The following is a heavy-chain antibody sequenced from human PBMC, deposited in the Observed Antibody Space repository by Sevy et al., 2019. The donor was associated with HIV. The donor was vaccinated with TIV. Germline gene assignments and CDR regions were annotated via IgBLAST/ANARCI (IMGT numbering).Heavy chain of an antibody. V-gene: IGHV3-23*01. CDR3: ARESGRGYYGMDV. Sequence: GGSLRLSCAASGFIFSSFAMSWVRQAPGKGLEWVSAISGSGHSTYNADSVKGRFTISRDNSKNTLYLQMNSLRAEDTAVYYCARESGRGYYGMDVWGQGTTVTVSS. D-gene: IGHD3-10*01. J-gene: IGHJ6*02. CDR1: GFIFSSFA. CDR2: ISGSGHST.